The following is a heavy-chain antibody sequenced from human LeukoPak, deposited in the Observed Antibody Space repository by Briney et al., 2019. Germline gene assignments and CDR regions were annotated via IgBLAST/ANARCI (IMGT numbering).Heavy chain of an antibody. Sequence: PGGSLRLSCAASGFTFSSYAMSWVRQAPGKGLEWVSYISSSGSTIYYADSVKGRFTISRDNAKNSLYLQMNSLRAEDTAVYYCARDCGDGYTVGNWYFDLWGRGTLVTVSS. J-gene: IGHJ2*01. CDR3: ARDCGDGYTVGNWYFDL. D-gene: IGHD5-24*01. V-gene: IGHV3-48*04. CDR2: ISSSGSTI. CDR1: GFTFSSYA.